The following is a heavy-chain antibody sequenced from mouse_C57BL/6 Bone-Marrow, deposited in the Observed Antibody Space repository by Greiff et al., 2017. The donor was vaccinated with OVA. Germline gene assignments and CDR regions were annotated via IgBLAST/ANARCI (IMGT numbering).Heavy chain of an antibody. J-gene: IGHJ2*01. CDR3: ARCGWLLPYVDY. CDR2: INPYNGGT. CDR1: GYTFTDYY. D-gene: IGHD2-3*01. V-gene: IGHV1-19*01. Sequence: EVQLQQSGPVLVKPGASVKMSCKASGYTFTDYYMNWVKQSHGKSLEWIGVINPYNGGTSYNQKFKGKATLTVDKSSSTAYVELNSLTSEDSAVYYCARCGWLLPYVDYWGQGTTLTVSS.